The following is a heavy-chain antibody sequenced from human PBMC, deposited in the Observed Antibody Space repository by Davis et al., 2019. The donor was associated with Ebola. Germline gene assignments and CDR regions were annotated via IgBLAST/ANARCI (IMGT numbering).Heavy chain of an antibody. CDR2: INHSGST. J-gene: IGHJ5*02. CDR1: GASFSGYY. D-gene: IGHD2-2*01. CDR3: ARYQLLSDWFDP. V-gene: IGHV4-34*01. Sequence: MPSETLSLTCAVYGASFSGYYWSWIRQPPGKGLEWIGEINHSGSTNYNPSLKSRVTISVDTSRNQFSLKLSSVTAADTAVYYCARYQLLSDWFDPWGQGTLVTVSS.